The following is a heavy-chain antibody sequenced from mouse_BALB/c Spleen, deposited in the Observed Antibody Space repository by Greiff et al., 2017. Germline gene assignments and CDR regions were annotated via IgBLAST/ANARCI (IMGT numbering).Heavy chain of an antibody. CDR2: ISDGGSYT. J-gene: IGHJ4*01. CDR3: ARDRDGTSYAMDY. CDR1: GFTFSDYY. V-gene: IGHV5-4*02. Sequence: EVQGVESGGGLVKPGGSLKLSCAASGFTFSDYYMYWVRQTPEKRLEWVATISDGGSYTYYPDSVQGRFTISRDNAKNNLYLQMSSLKSEDTAMYYCARDRDGTSYAMDYWGQGTSVTVSS. D-gene: IGHD1-1*01.